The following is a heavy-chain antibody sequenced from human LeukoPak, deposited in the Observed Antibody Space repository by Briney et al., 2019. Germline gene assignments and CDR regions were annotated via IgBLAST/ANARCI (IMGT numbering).Heavy chain of an antibody. J-gene: IGHJ4*02. CDR2: ISSSSSTI. V-gene: IGHV3-48*04. CDR1: GFTFSSYS. CDR3: ARDRGGSYSAIDY. D-gene: IGHD1-26*01. Sequence: GGSLRLSCAASGFTFSSYSMNWVRQAPGKGLEWVSFISSSSSTIYYAESVKGRFTIYRDNAKNSLYLQMNSLRAEDTAVYYCARDRGGSYSAIDYWGQGTLVTVSS.